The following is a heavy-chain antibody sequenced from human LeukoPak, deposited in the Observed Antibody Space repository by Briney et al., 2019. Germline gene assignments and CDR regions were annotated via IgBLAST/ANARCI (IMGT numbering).Heavy chain of an antibody. CDR1: GGSISSSSCY. D-gene: IGHD3-3*01. CDR3: ARDSITIFYYYYGMDV. J-gene: IGHJ6*02. Sequence: SETLSLTCTVSGGSISSSSCYWGWIRQPPGKGLEWIGGIYYSGNTYYNPSLKSRVTISVDTSKNQFSLKLTSVTAADTAMYYCARDSITIFYYYYGMDVWGQGTTVTVSS. CDR2: IYYSGNT. V-gene: IGHV4-39*02.